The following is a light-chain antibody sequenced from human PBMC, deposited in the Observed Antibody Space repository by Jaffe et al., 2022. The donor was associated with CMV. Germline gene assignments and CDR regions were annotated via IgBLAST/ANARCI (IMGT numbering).Light chain of an antibody. J-gene: IGKJ5*01. Sequence: DIQLTQSPSFLSASVGDRVTITCRASQGISTYLAWYQQKSGQAPKLLIYGASTLQSGVPSRFSGSGSGTEFTLTISSLQPEDFATFYCQQLNTYPITFGPGTRLEIK. V-gene: IGKV1-9*01. CDR3: QQLNTYPIT. CDR2: GAS. CDR1: QGISTY.